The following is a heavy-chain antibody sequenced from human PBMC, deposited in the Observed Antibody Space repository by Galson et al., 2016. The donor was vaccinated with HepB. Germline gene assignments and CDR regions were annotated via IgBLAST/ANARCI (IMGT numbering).Heavy chain of an antibody. CDR3: AKDRGSGRHFFDS. D-gene: IGHD3-10*01. CDR1: GDSVSSYSGA. V-gene: IGHV6-1*01. Sequence: CAISGDSVSSYSGAWDWIRQSPSRGLEWLRRTYYRSKWYNDYAGSVKGRITIEADTSKNLFSLQLTSVTVADTAVYYCAKDRGSGRHFFDSWGQGTLVSVSS. J-gene: IGHJ4*02. CDR2: TYYRSKWYN.